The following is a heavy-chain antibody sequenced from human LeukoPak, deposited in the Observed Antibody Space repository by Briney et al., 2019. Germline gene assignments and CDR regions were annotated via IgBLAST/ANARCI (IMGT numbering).Heavy chain of an antibody. CDR1: GYTFTSYG. CDR3: ARWYSSSWYDYYYYYGMDV. J-gene: IGHJ6*02. D-gene: IGHD6-13*01. V-gene: IGHV1-18*01. CDR2: ISAYNGNT. Sequence: ASVKVSCKASGYTFTSYGITWVRQAPGQGLEWMGWISAYNGNTNYAQKLQGRVTMTTDTSTSTAYMELRSLRSDDTAVYYGARWYSSSWYDYYYYYGMDVWGQGTTVTVSS.